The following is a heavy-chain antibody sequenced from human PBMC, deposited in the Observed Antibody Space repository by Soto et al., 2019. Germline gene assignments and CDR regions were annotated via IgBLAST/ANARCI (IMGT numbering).Heavy chain of an antibody. V-gene: IGHV5-10-1*04. CDR3: ARHSTTTGGLVVVDY. D-gene: IGHD3-22*01. J-gene: IGHJ4*02. CDR1: GYSFTSYW. Sequence: PGESLKISCKGSGYSFTSYWISWVRQMPGKGLEWMGRIDPSDSYTNYSPSFQGQVTISADKSISTAYLQWSSLKASDTAMYYCARHSTTTGGLVVVDYWGQGTLVTVSS. CDR2: IDPSDSYT.